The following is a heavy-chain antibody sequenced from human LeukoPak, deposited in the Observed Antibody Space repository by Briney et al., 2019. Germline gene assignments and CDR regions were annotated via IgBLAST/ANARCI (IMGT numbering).Heavy chain of an antibody. CDR3: ARRTLDVVVPAADYGMDV. V-gene: IGHV1-69*13. CDR2: IIPIFGTA. Sequence: SVKVSCKASGGTFSSYAISWVRQAPGQGLEWMGGIIPIFGTANYAQKFQGRVTITADESTSTAYMELSSLRSEDTAVYYCARRTLDVVVPAADYGMDVWGQGTTVTVSS. CDR1: GGTFSSYA. J-gene: IGHJ6*02. D-gene: IGHD2-2*01.